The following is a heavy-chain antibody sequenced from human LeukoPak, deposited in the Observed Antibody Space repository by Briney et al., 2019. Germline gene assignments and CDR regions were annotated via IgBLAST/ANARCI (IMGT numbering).Heavy chain of an antibody. V-gene: IGHV3-30*03. CDR3: VVVTASFDY. J-gene: IGHJ4*02. CDR2: ISYDGSNK. D-gene: IGHD2-21*02. Sequence: GGSLRLSCAASGFTFSSYGMNWVRQAPGKGLEWVAVISYDGSNKYYADSVKGRFTISRDNSKNTLYLQMNSLRAEDTAVYYGVVVTASFDYWGQGTLVTVSS. CDR1: GFTFSSYG.